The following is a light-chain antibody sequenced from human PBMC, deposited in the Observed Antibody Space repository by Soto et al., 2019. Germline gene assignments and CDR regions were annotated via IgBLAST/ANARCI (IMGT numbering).Light chain of an antibody. J-gene: IGKJ1*01. CDR1: QSVSSSY. Sequence: EIVMTQSPATLSLSPGERATLSCRASQSVSSSYLSWYQQKPGQAPRLLIYGASTRATGIPARFSGSGSGTDFTLTISSLQPEGFAVYYCQQDYNLLWTFGQGTKV. CDR2: GAS. V-gene: IGKV3D-7*01. CDR3: QQDYNLLWT.